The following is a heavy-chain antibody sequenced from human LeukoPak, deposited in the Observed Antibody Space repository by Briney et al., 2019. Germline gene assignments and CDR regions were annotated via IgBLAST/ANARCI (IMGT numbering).Heavy chain of an antibody. Sequence: GGSLRLSCAASGFTVSTNYMSWVRPAPGKGLEWVSVIYSGGSTYYAGSVRGRFTISRDNSKNTLYLQMNSLRAEDTAVYYCARVFGEPIWGQGTMVTVSS. V-gene: IGHV3-66*01. D-gene: IGHD3-10*02. CDR3: ARVFGEPI. CDR2: IYSGGST. J-gene: IGHJ3*02. CDR1: GFTVSTNY.